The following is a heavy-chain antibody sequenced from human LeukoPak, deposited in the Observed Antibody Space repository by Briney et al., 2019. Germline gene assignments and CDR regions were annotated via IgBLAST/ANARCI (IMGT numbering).Heavy chain of an antibody. V-gene: IGHV4/OR15-8*02. CDR3: SRESGPFCPFGY. CDR2: ISLAGQT. CDR1: GGTISGTNW. Sequence: PSETLSLTCGVSGGTISGTNWWSWVRQPPGQGLEWIGEISLAGQTNYNPSLNGRVTMSLDKSSNQLSLHLTSVTAADTATYFCSRESGPFCPFGYWGQGALVIVSS. J-gene: IGHJ4*02. D-gene: IGHD1-26*01.